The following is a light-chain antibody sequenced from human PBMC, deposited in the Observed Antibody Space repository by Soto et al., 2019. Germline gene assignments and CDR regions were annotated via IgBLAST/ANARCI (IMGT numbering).Light chain of an antibody. J-gene: IGLJ3*02. Sequence: QLVLTQSPSASASLGASVKLTCTLSSGYSTYAIAWHQQQSEKGPRFLMKISYDGTHSKGDGFFDRFSGSSSGAERHLTISSLQSEDEADYYCQSLGTGIQVFGGGTKLTVL. CDR1: SGYSTYA. CDR3: QSLGTGIQV. V-gene: IGLV4-69*01. CDR2: ISYDGTH.